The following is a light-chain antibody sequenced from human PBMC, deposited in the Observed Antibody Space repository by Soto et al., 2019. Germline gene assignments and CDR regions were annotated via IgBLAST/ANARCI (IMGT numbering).Light chain of an antibody. CDR1: QSVDAGY. CDR3: QQYGRLPWT. J-gene: IGKJ1*01. Sequence: VVLTQSPGSLSLSPGDRATLSCRASQSVDAGYLAWFQQNPGQAPRLLIYGASNRATGIPDRFSGSGSGTDFTLTISRLEPEDFAVYSCQQYGRLPWTFGQGTKVDIK. CDR2: GAS. V-gene: IGKV3-20*01.